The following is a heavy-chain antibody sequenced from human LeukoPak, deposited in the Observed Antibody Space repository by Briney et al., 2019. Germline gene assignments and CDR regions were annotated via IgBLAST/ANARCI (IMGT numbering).Heavy chain of an antibody. Sequence: GGSLRLSCAASGFTVNSNYMTWVRQAPGKGLGWLSVMYSGGSTYYAASVEGRFTISRDNSKNTVYLQMNSLRAEDTAVYFCARGGPGVFAYWGQGTLVTVSS. V-gene: IGHV3-53*01. D-gene: IGHD3-10*01. CDR1: GFTVNSNY. CDR2: MYSGGST. CDR3: ARGGPGVFAY. J-gene: IGHJ4*02.